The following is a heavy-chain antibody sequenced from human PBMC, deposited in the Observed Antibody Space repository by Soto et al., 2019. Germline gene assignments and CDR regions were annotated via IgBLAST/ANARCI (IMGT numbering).Heavy chain of an antibody. CDR1: GYPFTSYV. CDR2: ISAYNGNT. V-gene: IGHV1-18*01. J-gene: IGHJ4*02. CDR3: ATVGEYGGFDY. D-gene: IGHD4-17*01. Sequence: ASVKVSCKASGYPFTSYVMSWVRQAPGQGLEWMGWISAYNGNTNYAQKLQGRVTMTTDTSTSTACMELRSLRSDDTAVYYCATVGEYGGFDYWGQGTLVTVSS.